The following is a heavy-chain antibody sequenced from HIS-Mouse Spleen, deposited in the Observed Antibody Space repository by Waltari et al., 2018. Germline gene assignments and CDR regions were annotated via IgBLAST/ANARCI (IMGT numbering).Heavy chain of an antibody. Sequence: QVQLVQSGAEVKQPGASVKVSSTASGYTFPSYDINWVRQATGQGLEWMGWMNPNSGNTGYAQKFQGRVTMTRNTSISTAYMELSSLRSEDTAVYYCARVYYDFWSGYYYWGQGTLVTVSS. CDR3: ARVYYDFWSGYYY. CDR2: MNPNSGNT. J-gene: IGHJ4*02. CDR1: GYTFPSYD. D-gene: IGHD3-3*01. V-gene: IGHV1-8*01.